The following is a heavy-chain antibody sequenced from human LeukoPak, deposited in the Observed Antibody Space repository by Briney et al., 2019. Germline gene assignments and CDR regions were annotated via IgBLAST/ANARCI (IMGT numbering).Heavy chain of an antibody. V-gene: IGHV4-34*01. J-gene: IGHJ4*02. CDR3: ARGYSSGGSCSVHFDY. CDR2: INHSGST. CDR1: GGSFSGYY. Sequence: SETLSLTCAVYGGSFSGYYWRWIRQPPGKGLEWIGEINHSGSTNYNPSLKSRVTISVDTSKNQFSLKLSSVTAADTAVYSCARGYSSGGSCSVHFDYWGQGTLVTVSS. D-gene: IGHD2-15*01.